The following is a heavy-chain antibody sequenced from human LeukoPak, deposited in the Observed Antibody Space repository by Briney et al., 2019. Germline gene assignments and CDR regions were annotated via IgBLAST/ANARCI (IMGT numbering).Heavy chain of an antibody. CDR2: ISGSGGST. J-gene: IGHJ5*02. Sequence: GGSLRLSCAASGFTFSSYAVSWVRQAPGKGLEWVSAISGSGGSTYYADSVKGRFTISRDNSKNTLYLQMNSLRAEDTAVYYCAKDLVPAAMSRGRPPLRFDPWGQGTLVTVSS. CDR1: GFTFSSYA. V-gene: IGHV3-23*01. D-gene: IGHD2-2*01. CDR3: AKDLVPAAMSRGRPPLRFDP.